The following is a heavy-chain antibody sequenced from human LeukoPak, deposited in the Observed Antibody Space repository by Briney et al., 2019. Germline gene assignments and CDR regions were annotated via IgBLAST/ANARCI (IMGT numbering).Heavy chain of an antibody. CDR1: GFTFSSYG. V-gene: IGHV3-33*01. CDR3: AREGWPTPNWFAP. CDR2: IWYDGSNK. Sequence: GGSLRLSCAASGFTFSSYGMHWARQAPGKGLEWVAVIWYDGSNKYYADSVKGRFTISRDNSKNTLYLQMNSLRAEDTAVYYCAREGWPTPNWFAPWGQGTLVTVSS. J-gene: IGHJ5*02. D-gene: IGHD2-15*01.